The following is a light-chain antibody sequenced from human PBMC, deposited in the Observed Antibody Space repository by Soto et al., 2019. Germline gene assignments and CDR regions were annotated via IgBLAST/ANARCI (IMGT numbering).Light chain of an antibody. V-gene: IGLV1-44*01. J-gene: IGLJ2*01. Sequence: QSVLTQPPSASGTPGQRVTISCSGSSSNIGSHTVNWYQQLPGTAPKLLLYTDNQRPSGVPDRFSGSKSGTSASLAISGLQSEDEADYYCAAWDDSLKGPVFGGGTQLTV. CDR2: TDN. CDR1: SSNIGSHT. CDR3: AAWDDSLKGPV.